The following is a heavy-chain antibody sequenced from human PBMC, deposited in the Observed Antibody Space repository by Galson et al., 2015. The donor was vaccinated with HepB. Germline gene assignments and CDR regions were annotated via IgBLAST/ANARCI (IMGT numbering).Heavy chain of an antibody. CDR1: GFIFRHHA. D-gene: IGHD3-16*01. J-gene: IGHJ5*02. CDR2: INGRGPTR. Sequence: SLRLSCAGSGFIFRHHAMAWIRQAPGKGLEWVSGINGRGPTRSYSDAVKGRFSISRDNSKDTVFLQMDNLRAEYTAVYYCVKEGSWFGGDWFDPWGQGALVTVS. V-gene: IGHV3-23*01. CDR3: VKEGSWFGGDWFDP.